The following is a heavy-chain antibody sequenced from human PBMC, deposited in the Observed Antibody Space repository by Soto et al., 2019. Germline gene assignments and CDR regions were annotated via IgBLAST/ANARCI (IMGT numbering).Heavy chain of an antibody. D-gene: IGHD6-19*01. CDR1: GYTFTSYY. CDR3: AREPGYSSGWYEAREIDY. V-gene: IGHV1-46*01. CDR2: INPSGGST. Sequence: QVQLVQSGAEVKKPGASVKVSCKASGYTFTSYYMHWVRQAPGQGLEWMGIINPSGGSTSYAQKFQGRATMTRDTSTSTVYMELSSLRSEDTAVYYCAREPGYSSGWYEAREIDYWGQGTLVTVSS. J-gene: IGHJ4*02.